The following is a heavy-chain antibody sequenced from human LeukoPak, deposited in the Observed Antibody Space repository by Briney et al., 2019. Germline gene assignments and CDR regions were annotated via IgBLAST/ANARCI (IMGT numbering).Heavy chain of an antibody. CDR1: GFTFSSYA. CDR3: AKADAVTAFLYGMDV. J-gene: IGHJ6*02. D-gene: IGHD2-21*02. Sequence: GGSLRLSCAASGFTFSSYAMSWVRQAPGKGLEWVSAISGSGGSTYYADSVKGRFTISRDNSKNTLYLQMNSLRAEDTGVYYCAKADAVTAFLYGMDVWGQGTTVTVSS. V-gene: IGHV3-23*01. CDR2: ISGSGGST.